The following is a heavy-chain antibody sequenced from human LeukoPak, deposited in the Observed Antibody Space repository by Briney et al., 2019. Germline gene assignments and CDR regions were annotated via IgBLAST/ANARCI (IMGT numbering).Heavy chain of an antibody. Sequence: GGSLRLSCAASGFTFSNYDMSWVRQAPGKGLEWVSSISSSSSYIYYADSVKGRFTISRDNAKNSLYLQMNSLRAEDTAVYYCARDYYDSSGYSDWFDPWGQGTLVTVSS. CDR3: ARDYYDSSGYSDWFDP. J-gene: IGHJ5*02. CDR1: GFTFSNYD. D-gene: IGHD3-22*01. CDR2: ISSSSSYI. V-gene: IGHV3-21*01.